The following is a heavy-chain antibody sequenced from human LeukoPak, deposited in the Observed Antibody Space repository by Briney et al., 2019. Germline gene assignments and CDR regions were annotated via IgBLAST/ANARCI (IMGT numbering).Heavy chain of an antibody. CDR1: GFTSSSYA. CDR2: ISGSGGST. D-gene: IGHD6-19*01. Sequence: PGGSLRLSCAASGFTSSSYAMSWVRQAPGKGLEWVSAISGSGGSTYYADSVKGRFTISRDNSKNTLYLQMNSLRAEDTAVYYCAKDHIASSSGWYYWGQGTLVTVSS. J-gene: IGHJ4*02. CDR3: AKDHIASSSGWYY. V-gene: IGHV3-23*01.